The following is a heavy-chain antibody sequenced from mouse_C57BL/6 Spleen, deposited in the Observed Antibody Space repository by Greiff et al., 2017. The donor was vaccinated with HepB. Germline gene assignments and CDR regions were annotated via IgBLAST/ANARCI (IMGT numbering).Heavy chain of an antibody. V-gene: IGHV1-81*01. D-gene: IGHD1-1*01. CDR1: GYTFTSYG. CDR3: AREDYYYGSSHYYAMDY. J-gene: IGHJ4*01. CDR2: IYPRSGNT. Sequence: QVQLKESGAELARPGASVKLSCKASGYTFTSYGISWVKQRTGQGLEWIGEIYPRSGNTYYNEKFKGKATLTADKSSSTAYMELRSLTSEDSAVYFCAREDYYYGSSHYYAMDYWGQGTSVTVSS.